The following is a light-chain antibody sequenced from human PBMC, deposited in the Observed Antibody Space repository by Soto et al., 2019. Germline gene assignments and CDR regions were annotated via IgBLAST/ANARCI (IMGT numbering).Light chain of an antibody. CDR1: QSISRW. J-gene: IGKJ4*01. Sequence: DIQMTQSPSTLSASVGDRITITCRASQSISRWLAWYQQKPGKAPYLLIYDASTLNSGVPSRFSGSGSGTEFSLTISSLERDDFATYYCQQFNSDFGGGTKVEIK. CDR3: QQFNSD. CDR2: DAS. V-gene: IGKV1-5*01.